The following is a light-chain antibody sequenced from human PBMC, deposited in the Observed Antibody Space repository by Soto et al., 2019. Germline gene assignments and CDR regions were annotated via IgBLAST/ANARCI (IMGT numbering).Light chain of an antibody. CDR2: GAS. CDR3: QQYNNWPPIT. J-gene: IGKJ5*01. CDR1: QSIYNK. V-gene: IGKV3-15*01. Sequence: EIVMTQSPATLSVSPGERVTLSCRASQSIYNKVAWYQQKPGQAPRLLIYGASTRATGISARFSGSGSGTEFTLTISSLQSEDLAVYYCQQYNNWPPITFGQGTRREIK.